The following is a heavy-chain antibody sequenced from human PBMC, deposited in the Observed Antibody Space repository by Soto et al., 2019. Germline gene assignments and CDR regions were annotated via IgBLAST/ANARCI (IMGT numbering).Heavy chain of an antibody. CDR2: ISYDGSNK. J-gene: IGHJ6*02. Sequence: PGGSLRLSCAASGFTFSSYGMHWVRQAPGKGLEWVAVISYDGSNKYYADSVKGRFTISRDNSKNTLYLQMNSLRAEDTAVYYCAKDRDYPSMYYYYYGMDVWGQGTTVTVSS. D-gene: IGHD4-17*01. V-gene: IGHV3-30*18. CDR1: GFTFSSYG. CDR3: AKDRDYPSMYYYYYGMDV.